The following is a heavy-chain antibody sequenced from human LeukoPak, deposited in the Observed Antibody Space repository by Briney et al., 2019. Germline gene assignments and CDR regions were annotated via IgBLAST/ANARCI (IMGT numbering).Heavy chain of an antibody. V-gene: IGHV1-69*05. CDR1: GGTFSSYA. J-gene: IGHJ6*03. CDR3: ARERSNYYYYCMDV. Sequence: SVKVSCKASGGTFSSYAISWVRRAPGQGLEWMGGIIPIFGTANYAQKFQGRVTITTDESTSTAYMELSSLRSEDTAVYYCARERSNYYYYCMDVWGKGTTVTVSS. CDR2: IIPIFGTA.